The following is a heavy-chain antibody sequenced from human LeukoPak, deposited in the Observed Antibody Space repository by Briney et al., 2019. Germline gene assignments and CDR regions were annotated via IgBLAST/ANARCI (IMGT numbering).Heavy chain of an antibody. J-gene: IGHJ4*02. Sequence: ASQTLSLTCTVSGGSISSGSYYWSWIRQPAGKGLEWIGRIYTSGSTNYNPSLKSRVTISVDTSKNQFSLKLSSVTAADTAVYYCARDLWHWGQGTLVTVSS. CDR3: ARDLWH. V-gene: IGHV4-61*02. CDR1: GGSISSGSYY. CDR2: IYTSGST. D-gene: IGHD2-21*01.